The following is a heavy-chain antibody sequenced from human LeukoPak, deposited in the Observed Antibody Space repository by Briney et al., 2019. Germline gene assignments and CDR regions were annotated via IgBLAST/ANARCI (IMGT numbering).Heavy chain of an antibody. D-gene: IGHD4-23*01. CDR2: ISAYNGNT. Sequence: ASVKVSCKASGYTFTSYGISWVRQAPGQGLEWMGWISAYNGNTNYAQKLQGRVTMTTDTSTSTAYMELRSLRSDDTAVYYCATGRRPYSGPNWYFDLWGRGTLVTVSS. CDR3: ATGRRPYSGPNWYFDL. CDR1: GYTFTSYG. V-gene: IGHV1-18*01. J-gene: IGHJ2*01.